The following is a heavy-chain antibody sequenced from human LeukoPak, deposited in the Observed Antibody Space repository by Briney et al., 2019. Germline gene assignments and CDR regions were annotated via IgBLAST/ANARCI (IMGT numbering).Heavy chain of an antibody. CDR2: IIPIFGTA. J-gene: IGHJ6*02. D-gene: IGHD1-26*01. CDR3: ARAMGATRYYYYYGMDV. CDR1: GGTFSSYA. V-gene: IGHV1-69*13. Sequence: VASVKVSCKASGGTFSSYAISWVRQAPGQGLEWMGGIIPIFGTANYAQKFQGRVTITADESTSTAYMELSSLRSEDTAVYYCARAMGATRYYYYYGMDVWGQGTTVTVSS.